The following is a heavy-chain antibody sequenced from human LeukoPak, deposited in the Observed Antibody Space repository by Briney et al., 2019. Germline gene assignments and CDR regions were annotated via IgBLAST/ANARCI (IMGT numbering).Heavy chain of an antibody. CDR2: IWYDGTNK. J-gene: IGHJ4*02. CDR1: GFTFSSYG. D-gene: IGHD3-22*01. V-gene: IGHV3-33*01. CDR3: ARAAYDSSGYLTL. Sequence: GGSLRLSCAASGFTFSSYGMHWVRQAPGKGLEWVAVIWYDGTNKYYADFVKGRFTISRDNSKNTLFLQMNSLRAEDTAVYYCARAAYDSSGYLTLWGQGTLVTVSS.